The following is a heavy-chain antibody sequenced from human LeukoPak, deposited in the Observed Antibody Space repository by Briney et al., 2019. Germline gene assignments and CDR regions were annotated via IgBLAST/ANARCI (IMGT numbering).Heavy chain of an antibody. CDR2: IYYSGST. V-gene: IGHV4-59*01. CDR3: ARGSMYYDFWSGSSFDY. D-gene: IGHD3-3*01. Sequence: SETLSLTCTVSGGSISSYYWSWIRQPPGKGLEWIGYIYYSGSTNYNPSLKSRVTISVDTSKNQFSLKLSSVTGADTAVYYCARGSMYYDFWSGSSFDYWGQGTLVTVSS. J-gene: IGHJ4*02. CDR1: GGSISSYY.